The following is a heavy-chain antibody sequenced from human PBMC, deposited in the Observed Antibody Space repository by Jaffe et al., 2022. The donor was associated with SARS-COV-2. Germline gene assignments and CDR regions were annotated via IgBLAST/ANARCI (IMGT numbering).Heavy chain of an antibody. J-gene: IGHJ4*02. Sequence: QVQLVQSGAEVKKPGSSVKVSCKASGGTFSSYAISWVRQAPGQGLEWMGGIIPIFGTANYAQKFQGRVTITADESTSTAYMELSSLRSEDTAVYYCARGNSSGWYFLQSIEGGFDYWGQGTLVTVSS. CDR2: IIPIFGTA. CDR3: ARGNSSGWYFLQSIEGGFDY. V-gene: IGHV1-69*01. CDR1: GGTFSSYA. D-gene: IGHD6-19*01.